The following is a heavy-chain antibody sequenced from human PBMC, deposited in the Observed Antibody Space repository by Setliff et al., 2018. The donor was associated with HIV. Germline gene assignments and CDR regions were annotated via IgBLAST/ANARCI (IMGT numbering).Heavy chain of an antibody. D-gene: IGHD3-10*01. V-gene: IGHV4-4*07. CDR2: IYSSGST. CDR3: ARSLDYSGSGSYYVGWFDL. J-gene: IGHJ5*02. CDR1: GGSISKYF. Sequence: KPSETLSLTCTVSGGSISKYFWSWIRQSAEKGLEWSGRIYSSGSTNQNPSLKSRVSMSVDTSKSQFSLNLSSVTAADTAVYYCARSLDYSGSGSYYVGWFDLWGQGITVTVSS.